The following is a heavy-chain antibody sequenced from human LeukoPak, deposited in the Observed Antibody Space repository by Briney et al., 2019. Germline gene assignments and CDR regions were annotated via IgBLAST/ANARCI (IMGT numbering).Heavy chain of an antibody. Sequence: GRSLRLSCAASGFTFSSYGMHWVRQAPGKGLEWVAVIWYDGSNKYYADSVKGRFTISRDNSKNTLYLQMNSLRAEDTAVYYCAKDRAAGTYYFDYWAREPGHRLL. CDR2: IWYDGSNK. CDR3: AKDRAAGTYYFDY. CDR1: GFTFSSYG. V-gene: IGHV3-33*06. J-gene: IGHJ4*02. D-gene: IGHD6-13*01.